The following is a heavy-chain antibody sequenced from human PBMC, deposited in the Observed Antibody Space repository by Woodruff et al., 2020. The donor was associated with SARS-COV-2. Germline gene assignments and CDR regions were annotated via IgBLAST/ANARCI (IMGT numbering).Heavy chain of an antibody. Sequence: SSSSYYWGWIRQPPGKGLEWIGSIYYSGSTYYNPSLKSRVTISVDTSKNQFSLKVRSPDQSSYKKALPMAYY. CDR3: MAYY. D-gene: IGHD1-20*01. CDR2: IYYSGST. J-gene: IGHJ6*01. V-gene: IGHV4-39*01. CDR1: SSSSYY.